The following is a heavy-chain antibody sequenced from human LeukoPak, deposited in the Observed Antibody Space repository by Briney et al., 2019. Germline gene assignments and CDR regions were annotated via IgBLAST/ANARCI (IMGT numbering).Heavy chain of an antibody. V-gene: IGHV4-38-2*01. J-gene: IGHJ4*02. CDR2: IFHSGSP. Sequence: SETLSLTCAVSGYSISSGYYWGWIRRPPGKGLEWIGSIFHSGSPYYNPSLKSRVTISVDTSKNQFSLKLSSVTAADTAVYYCARNSGYGLGTSYYFDYWGQGTLVTVSS. CDR1: GYSISSGYY. CDR3: ARNSGYGLGTSYYFDY. D-gene: IGHD5-12*01.